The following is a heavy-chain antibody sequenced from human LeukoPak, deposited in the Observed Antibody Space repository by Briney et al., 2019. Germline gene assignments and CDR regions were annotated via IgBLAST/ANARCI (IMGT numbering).Heavy chain of an antibody. CDR3: ARGYYYYYMDV. D-gene: IGHD3-10*01. CDR1: GGSISSYY. J-gene: IGHJ6*03. Sequence: TPSETLSLTCIVSGGSISSYYWSWIRQPPGKGLEWIGYIYYSGGTNYNPSLKGRVTISVDTSKNQFSLKLSSVTAADTAVYYCARGYYYYYMDVWGKGTMVTVSS. CDR2: IYYSGGT. V-gene: IGHV4-59*01.